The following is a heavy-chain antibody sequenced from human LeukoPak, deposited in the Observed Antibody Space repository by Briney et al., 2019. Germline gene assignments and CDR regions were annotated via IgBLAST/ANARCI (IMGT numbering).Heavy chain of an antibody. Sequence: PGGSLRLSCAASGFTVSSNYMSWVRQAPGKGLEWVSVIYSGGSTYYADSVKGRFTISRDNSKNTLYLQMNSLRAEDTAVYYCARGLVRGVVPYYGMDVWGQGTTVTVSS. V-gene: IGHV3-66*01. CDR2: IYSGGST. CDR3: ARGLVRGVVPYYGMDV. CDR1: GFTVSSNY. J-gene: IGHJ6*02. D-gene: IGHD3-10*01.